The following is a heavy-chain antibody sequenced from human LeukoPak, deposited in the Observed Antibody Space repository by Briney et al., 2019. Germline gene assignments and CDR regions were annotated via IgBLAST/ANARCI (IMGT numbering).Heavy chain of an antibody. CDR2: ISSNGGST. CDR1: GFTFTSYS. CDR3: VKGDFDY. V-gene: IGHV3-64D*06. J-gene: IGHJ4*02. Sequence: GGSLRLSCAASGFTFTSYSMNWVRQAPGKGLEYVSAISSNGGSTYYADSVKGRFTISRDNSKNTLYLQMSSLRAEDTAVYYCVKGDFDYWGQGTLVTVSS.